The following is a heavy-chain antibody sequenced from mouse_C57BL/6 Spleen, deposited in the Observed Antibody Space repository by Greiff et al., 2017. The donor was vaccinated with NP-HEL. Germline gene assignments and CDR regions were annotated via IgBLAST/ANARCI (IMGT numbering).Heavy chain of an antibody. Sequence: QVQLQQPGAELVKPGASVKLSCKASGYTFTSYWMHWVKQRPGQGLEWIGMIHPNSGSTNYNEKFKSKATLTVDKSSSTAYMQLSSLTSEDSAVYYCAREGPYYYGSSNYAMDYWGQGTSVTVSS. J-gene: IGHJ4*01. CDR2: IHPNSGST. V-gene: IGHV1-64*01. D-gene: IGHD1-1*01. CDR3: AREGPYYYGSSNYAMDY. CDR1: GYTFTSYW.